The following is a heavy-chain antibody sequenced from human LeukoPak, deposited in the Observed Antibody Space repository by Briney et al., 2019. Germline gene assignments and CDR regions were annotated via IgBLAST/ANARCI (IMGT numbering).Heavy chain of an antibody. CDR1: GFTFSSYA. Sequence: GGSLRLSCAASGFTFSSYAMSWVRQAPGKGLEWVSAISGSGHGTHYADSVKGRFTISRDNSKNTLYLQMNSLRAEDTAVYFCARVRSIMVRGVTDYWGQGTLVTVSS. D-gene: IGHD3-10*01. CDR3: ARVRSIMVRGVTDY. V-gene: IGHV3-23*01. J-gene: IGHJ4*02. CDR2: ISGSGHGT.